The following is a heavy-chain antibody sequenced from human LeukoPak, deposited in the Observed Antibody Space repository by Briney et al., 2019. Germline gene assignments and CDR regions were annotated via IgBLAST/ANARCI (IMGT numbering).Heavy chain of an antibody. V-gene: IGHV1-69*06. Sequence: ASVKVSCKASVDTFSRYAISWVQQAPGQGLEWMGRIIPIFGTANYAQKFQGRVTITADKSTSTAYMELSSLRSVDTAEYFCARGYYTNGVCLWGAFDIWGQGTMVTVSS. CDR2: IIPIFGTA. J-gene: IGHJ3*02. CDR1: VDTFSRYA. D-gene: IGHD2-8*01. CDR3: ARGYYTNGVCLWGAFDI.